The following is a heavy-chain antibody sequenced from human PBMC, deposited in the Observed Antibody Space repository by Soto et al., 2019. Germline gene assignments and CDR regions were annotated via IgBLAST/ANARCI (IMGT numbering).Heavy chain of an antibody. CDR2: IYYSGST. V-gene: IGHV4-39*01. CDR3: ASRGRGYSYGYDY. CDR1: GGSVSSGSYY. D-gene: IGHD5-18*01. J-gene: IGHJ4*02. Sequence: PSETLSLTCTVSGGSVSSGSYYWSWIRQPPGKGLEWIGSIYYSGSTYYNPSLKSRVTISVDTSKNQFSLKLSSVTAADTAVYYCASRGRGYSYGYDYWGQGTLVTVSS.